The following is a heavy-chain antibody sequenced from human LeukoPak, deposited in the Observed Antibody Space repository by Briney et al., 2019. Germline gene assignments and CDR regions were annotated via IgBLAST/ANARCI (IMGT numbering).Heavy chain of an antibody. J-gene: IGHJ4*02. CDR1: GFTFSIYS. V-gene: IGHV3-48*02. CDR3: ARVDHGTVDY. Sequence: GGSLRPSCAASGFTFSIYSMNWARQAPGKGLEWFSYISSSSNIIYYADSVKGRFTISRDNAKNSLFLQMNSLRDEDTVVYYCARVDHGTVDYWGQGTLVTVSS. D-gene: IGHD3-9*01. CDR2: ISSSSNII.